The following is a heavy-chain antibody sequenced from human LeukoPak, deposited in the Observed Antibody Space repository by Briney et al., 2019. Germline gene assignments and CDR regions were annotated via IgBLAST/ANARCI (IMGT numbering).Heavy chain of an antibody. J-gene: IGHJ3*02. CDR3: ARMGTAAMDAFDI. D-gene: IGHD2-2*01. CDR2: ISGSGGTT. CDR1: GFTFSSHA. V-gene: IGHV3-23*01. Sequence: GGSLRLSCAASGFTFSSHALSWVRQAPGKGLEWVSAISGSGGTTYYADSVKGRFTISRDNSKNTLYLQMNSLRAEDTALYYCARMGTAAMDAFDIWGQGTMVTVSS.